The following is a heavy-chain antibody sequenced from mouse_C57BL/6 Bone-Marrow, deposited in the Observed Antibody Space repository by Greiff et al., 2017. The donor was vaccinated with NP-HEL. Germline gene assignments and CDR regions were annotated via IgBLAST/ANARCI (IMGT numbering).Heavy chain of an antibody. CDR1: EYEFPSHD. D-gene: IGHD1-1*01. J-gene: IGHJ1*03. V-gene: IGHV5-2*01. CDR3: ARADYGSSYFYWYFDV. Sequence: EVQLVESGGGLVQPGESLKLSCESNEYEFPSHDMSWVRKTPEKRLELVAAINSDGGSTYYPDTMERRFIISRDNTKKNLYLQMSSLRSEDTALYYCARADYGSSYFYWYFDVWGTGTTVTVSS. CDR2: INSDGGST.